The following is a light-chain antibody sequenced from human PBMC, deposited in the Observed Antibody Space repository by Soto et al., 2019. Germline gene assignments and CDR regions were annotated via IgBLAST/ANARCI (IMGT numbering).Light chain of an antibody. CDR3: QQYETYPYT. CDR1: QSISSW. J-gene: IGKJ3*01. Sequence: DIPMTQSPSTLSASVGDRVNITCRASQSISSWLAWYQQKPGKDPNLLIYDASSLESGVPSRFSGSGYGTEFTLTISNLQPDDFASYCCQQYETYPYTFGPGTKVDIK. CDR2: DAS. V-gene: IGKV1-5*01.